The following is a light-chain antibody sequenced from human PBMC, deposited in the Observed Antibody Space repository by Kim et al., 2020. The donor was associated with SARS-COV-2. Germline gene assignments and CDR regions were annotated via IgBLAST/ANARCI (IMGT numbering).Light chain of an antibody. J-gene: IGKJ4*01. CDR3: QQYNNRPPLT. CDR1: RSVSST. V-gene: IGKV3-15*01. Sequence: EIVMTQSPATLSMSPGERATLSCRASRSVSSTLAWYQQKPGQPPRLLIYGASTRATGVPARFSGSGSGTEFTLNISSLQSEDFAVYYCQQYNNRPPLTFGGGTKLEI. CDR2: GAS.